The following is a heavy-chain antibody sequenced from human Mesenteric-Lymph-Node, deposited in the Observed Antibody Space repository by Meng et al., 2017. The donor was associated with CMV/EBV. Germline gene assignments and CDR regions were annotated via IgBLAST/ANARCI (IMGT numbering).Heavy chain of an antibody. CDR1: GYTFTSYD. Sequence: ASVKVSCKASGYTFTSYDINWVRQAAGQGLEWMGWMNPNSGNTSYAQKFQGRVTMTRNTSITTAYMELSSLRSDDTAVYYCTRAFRDDGTRRTNWFDPWGQGTLVIVSS. CDR3: TRAFRDDGTRRTNWFDP. V-gene: IGHV1-8*01. D-gene: IGHD5-24*01. CDR2: MNPNSGNT. J-gene: IGHJ5*02.